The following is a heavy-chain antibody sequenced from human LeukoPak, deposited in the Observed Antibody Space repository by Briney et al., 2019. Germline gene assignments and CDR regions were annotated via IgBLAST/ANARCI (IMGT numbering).Heavy chain of an antibody. Sequence: GRSLRLSCAASGFTFSSYGMHWVRQAPGKGLEWVAVIWYDGSNKYYADSVKGRFTVSRDNSKNTLYLRMNSLRAEDTAVYYCARGASGSSWSYVAYFDYWGQGTLVTVSS. V-gene: IGHV3-33*01. CDR3: ARGASGSSWSYVAYFDY. CDR1: GFTFSSYG. D-gene: IGHD6-13*01. CDR2: IWYDGSNK. J-gene: IGHJ4*02.